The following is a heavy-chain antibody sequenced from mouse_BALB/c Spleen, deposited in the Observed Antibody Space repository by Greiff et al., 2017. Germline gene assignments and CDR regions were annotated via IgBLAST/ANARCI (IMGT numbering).Heavy chain of an antibody. D-gene: IGHD1-1*01. V-gene: IGHV2-2*02. CDR3: ARNGGTVVAKDFDY. CDR1: GFSLTSYG. CDR2: IWSGGST. Sequence: VQGVESGPGLVQPSQSLSITCTVSGFSLTSYGVHWVRQSPGKGLEWLGVIWSGGSTDYNAAFISRLSISKDNSKSQVFFKMNSLQANDTAIYYCARNGGTVVAKDFDYWGQGTTLTVSS. J-gene: IGHJ2*01.